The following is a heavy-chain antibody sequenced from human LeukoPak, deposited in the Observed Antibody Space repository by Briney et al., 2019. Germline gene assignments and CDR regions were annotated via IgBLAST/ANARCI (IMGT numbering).Heavy chain of an antibody. Sequence: KTSVTLSLTCTVSGGSISSGGYYWSWIRQHPGKGLGLIGNIFYSESTYYNPSLKSRVTISVDTSKNQFSLKLTSMTAADTAVYYCARSTQMTTVTRPFDYWGQGALVTVSS. J-gene: IGHJ4*02. CDR2: IFYSEST. V-gene: IGHV4-31*03. D-gene: IGHD4-17*01. CDR1: GGSISSGGYY. CDR3: ARSTQMTTVTRPFDY.